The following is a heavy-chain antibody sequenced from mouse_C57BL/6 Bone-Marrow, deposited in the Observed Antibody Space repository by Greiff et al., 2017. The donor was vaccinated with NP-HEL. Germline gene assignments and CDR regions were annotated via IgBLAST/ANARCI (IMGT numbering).Heavy chain of an antibody. J-gene: IGHJ2*01. Sequence: QVQLQQPGAELVKPGASVKVSCKASGYTFTSYWMHWVKQRPGQGLEWIGRIHPSDSDTNYNQKFKGKATLTVDKSSSTAHMQLSSLTSEDSAVYYCAIGGDYDRFDYWGQGTTLTVSS. D-gene: IGHD2-4*01. CDR2: IHPSDSDT. V-gene: IGHV1-74*01. CDR3: AIGGDYDRFDY. CDR1: GYTFTSYW.